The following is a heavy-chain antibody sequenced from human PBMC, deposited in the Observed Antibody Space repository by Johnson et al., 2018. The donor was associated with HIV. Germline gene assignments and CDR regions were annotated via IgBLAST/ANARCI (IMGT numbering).Heavy chain of an antibody. J-gene: IGHJ3*02. D-gene: IGHD6-19*01. CDR1: GFTFSIYA. Sequence: VQLVESGGGLVQPGGSLRLSCAASGFTFSIYAMHWVRQAPGKGLEWVSLIYSGGRTYYTDSVKGRFTISRDNSKNTLYLQMNNLRTEDTAVFYCARARAGAFDSWGQETVVTVSS. CDR2: IYSGGRT. CDR3: ARARAGAFDS. V-gene: IGHV3-66*02.